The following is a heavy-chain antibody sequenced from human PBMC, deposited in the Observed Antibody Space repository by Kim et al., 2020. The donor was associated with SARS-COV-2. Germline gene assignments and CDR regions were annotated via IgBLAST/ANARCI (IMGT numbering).Heavy chain of an antibody. Sequence: GGSLRLSCTTSGFIFGDYAMGWVRQAPGKGLEWVTLIRSKAYGGTTEYAASVKGRFTISRDDSKSIAYLQMDSLNTEDTAVYFCTRRPQSGSCRHFDYWGQGTLVTVSS. V-gene: IGHV3-49*04. CDR3: TRRPQSGSCRHFDY. CDR2: IRSKAYGGTT. J-gene: IGHJ4*02. CDR1: GFIFGDYA. D-gene: IGHD1-26*01.